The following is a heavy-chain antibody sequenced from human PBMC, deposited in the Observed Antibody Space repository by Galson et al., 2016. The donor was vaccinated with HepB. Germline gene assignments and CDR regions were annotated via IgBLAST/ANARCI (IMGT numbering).Heavy chain of an antibody. J-gene: IGHJ3*01. D-gene: IGHD5-24*01. Sequence: QSGAEVKKPGESLKISCKGSGYTFSDYWLGWVRQMPGKGLEWMGIINPRDSDTRYRPSFQGQVTISVDKSISTAYLQWSSLKASDTAIYYCARRWLEGYIDGGDDFELWGHGTLVTVSS. CDR1: GYTFSDYW. CDR3: ARRWLEGYIDGGDDFEL. CDR2: INPRDSDT. V-gene: IGHV5-51*01.